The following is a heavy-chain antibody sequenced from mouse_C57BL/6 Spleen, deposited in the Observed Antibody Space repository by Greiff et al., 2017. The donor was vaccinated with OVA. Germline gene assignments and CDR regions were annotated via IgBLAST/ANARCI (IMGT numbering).Heavy chain of an antibody. Sequence: QVQLKESGPGLVAPSQSLSITCTVSGFSLTSYGVHWVRQPPGQGLEWLVVIWSDGSTTYNSALKSRLSISTDNSKSQVFLKMNRLQSDDTAMYYCARHGVNWAFAYWGQGTLVTVSA. J-gene: IGHJ3*01. CDR2: IWSDGST. CDR3: ARHGVNWAFAY. D-gene: IGHD4-1*01. V-gene: IGHV2-6-1*01. CDR1: GFSLTSYG.